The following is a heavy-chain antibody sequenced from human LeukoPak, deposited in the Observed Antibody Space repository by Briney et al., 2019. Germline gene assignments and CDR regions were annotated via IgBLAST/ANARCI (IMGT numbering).Heavy chain of an antibody. Sequence: SETLPLTCTVSGGSISRYYWSWIRQPPGKGLEWIGYIYYSGSTNYNPSLKSRVTISVDTSKNQFSLKLRSVTAADTAVYYSARVSGYHWESFYDYWGQGTLGTVSS. J-gene: IGHJ4*02. V-gene: IGHV4-59*01. CDR3: ARVSGYHWESFYDY. CDR2: IYYSGST. CDR1: GGSISRYY. D-gene: IGHD5-12*01.